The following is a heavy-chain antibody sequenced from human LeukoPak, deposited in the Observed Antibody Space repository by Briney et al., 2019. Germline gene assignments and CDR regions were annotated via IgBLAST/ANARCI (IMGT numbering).Heavy chain of an antibody. D-gene: IGHD1-26*01. CDR1: RFTFTKYS. Sequence: GGSLRLSCAASRFTFTKYSINWVRQAPGKGLEWVSSIWSSCSYIYYADSVRGRFTISRDNSKNTLYLQMNSLRAEDTAVYYCARDPLRYTGTSVQVEREYWGQGTLVTVSS. J-gene: IGHJ4*02. CDR2: IWSSCSYI. V-gene: IGHV3-21*01. CDR3: ARDPLRYTGTSVQVEREY.